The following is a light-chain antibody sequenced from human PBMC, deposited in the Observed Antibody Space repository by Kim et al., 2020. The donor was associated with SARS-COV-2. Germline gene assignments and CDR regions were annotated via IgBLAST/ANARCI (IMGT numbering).Light chain of an antibody. V-gene: IGLV3-19*01. Sequence: SSELTQDTAVSVALGQTVRITCQGDSLRSYYASWYQQKPGQAPLLVLYEKNNRPSGIPDRFSGSSSGNTASLTIIGAQAEDEADYYCNSRESGVNHVVFG. CDR3: NSRESGVNHVV. CDR2: EKN. J-gene: IGLJ2*01. CDR1: SLRSYY.